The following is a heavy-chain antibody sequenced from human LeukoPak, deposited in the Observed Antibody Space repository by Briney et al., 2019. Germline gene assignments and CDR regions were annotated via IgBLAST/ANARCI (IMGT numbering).Heavy chain of an antibody. CDR3: ARGVGTSGWYTFDY. V-gene: IGHV6-1*01. CDR2: TYYRSKWYD. D-gene: IGHD6-19*01. J-gene: IGHJ4*02. Sequence: SQTLSLTCGISGDSVSSNNGAWSWIRQSPSRGLEWLGRTYYRSKWYDDYARSLQGRITISPDTSKNQFSLHLYSVTPEDTAVYYCARGVGTSGWYTFDYWGQGTPVTVSS. CDR1: GDSVSSNNGA.